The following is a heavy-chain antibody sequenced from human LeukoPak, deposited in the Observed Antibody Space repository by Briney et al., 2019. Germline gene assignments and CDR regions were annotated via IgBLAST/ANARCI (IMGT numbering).Heavy chain of an antibody. D-gene: IGHD3-22*01. Sequence: SETLTLTCTVSGGSISSSSYYWGWLRQPPGEGLEWIGSIYYSGSTYYNPSLKSRVTISVDTSKNQFSLKLSSVTAADTAVYYCARQDYGVITGWFDPWGQGTLVTVSS. CDR2: IYYSGST. V-gene: IGHV4-39*01. CDR1: GGSISSSSYY. J-gene: IGHJ5*02. CDR3: ARQDYGVITGWFDP.